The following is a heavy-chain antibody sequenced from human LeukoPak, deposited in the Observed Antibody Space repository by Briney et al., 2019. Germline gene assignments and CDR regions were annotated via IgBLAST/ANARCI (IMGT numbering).Heavy chain of an antibody. CDR2: INHSGRT. J-gene: IGHJ4*02. V-gene: IGHV4-34*01. D-gene: IGHD3-9*01. CDR1: GGSFSGYY. CDR3: ARGPPAKYDILTGYYSFHY. Sequence: SETLSLTCSVYGGSFSGYYWTWIRQPPGKGLEWIGEINHSGRTNYNPSLKSRVTISVDTSKNQFSLKLNSVTAADTAVYYCARGPPAKYDILTGYYSFHYWGQGTLVTVSS.